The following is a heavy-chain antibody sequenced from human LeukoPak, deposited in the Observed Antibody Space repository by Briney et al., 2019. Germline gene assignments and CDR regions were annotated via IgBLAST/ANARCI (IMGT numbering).Heavy chain of an antibody. D-gene: IGHD6-25*01. CDR1: GYTFTSYY. Sequence: ASVKVSCKASGYTFTSYYMHWVRQAPGQGLEWMGIINPSGGSTSYAQKFQGRVTMTRDTSTSTVHMELSSLRSEDTAVYCCARDTATGDAFDIWGQGTMVTVSS. J-gene: IGHJ3*02. CDR3: ARDTATGDAFDI. V-gene: IGHV1-46*01. CDR2: INPSGGST.